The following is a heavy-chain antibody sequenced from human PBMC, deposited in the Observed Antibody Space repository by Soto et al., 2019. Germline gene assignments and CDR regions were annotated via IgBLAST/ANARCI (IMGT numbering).Heavy chain of an antibody. D-gene: IGHD3-3*01. CDR2: ISGSGGST. CDR3: AKDSGGYDFWSGYNREDYYYGMDV. V-gene: IGHV3-23*01. J-gene: IGHJ6*02. CDR1: GFTFSSYA. Sequence: GGSLRLSCAASGFTFSSYAMSWVRQAPGKGLEWVSAISGSGGSTYYADSVKGRFTISRDNSKNTLYLQMNSLRAEDTAVYYCAKDSGGYDFWSGYNREDYYYGMDVWGQGTTVTVSS.